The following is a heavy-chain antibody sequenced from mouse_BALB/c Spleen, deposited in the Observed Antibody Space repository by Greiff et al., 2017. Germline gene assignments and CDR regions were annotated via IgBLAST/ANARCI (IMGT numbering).Heavy chain of an antibody. CDR2: INPSNGGT. J-gene: IGHJ3*01. CDR3: TRSYYRYDPWFAY. D-gene: IGHD2-14*01. Sequence: QVQLKQSGAELVKPGASVKLSCKASGYTFTSYYMYWVKQRPGQGLEWIGEINPSNGGTNFNEKFKSKATLTVDKSSSTAYMQLSSLTSEDSAVYYCTRSYYRYDPWFAYWGQGTLVTVSA. V-gene: IGHV1S81*02. CDR1: GYTFTSYY.